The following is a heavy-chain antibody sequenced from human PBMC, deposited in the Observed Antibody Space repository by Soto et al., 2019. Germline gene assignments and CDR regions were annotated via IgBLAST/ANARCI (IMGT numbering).Heavy chain of an antibody. V-gene: IGHV3-30*18. Sequence: QVQLVESGGGVVQPGRSLRLSCAASGFTFSSYGMHWVRQAPGKGLEWVAVISYDGSNKYYADSVKGRFTISRDNSKNTLYLQMNSLRAEDTAVYYCAKGGPMITFGGVIVPKGDYYYYGMDVWGQGTTVTVSS. J-gene: IGHJ6*02. D-gene: IGHD3-16*02. CDR3: AKGGPMITFGGVIVPKGDYYYYGMDV. CDR1: GFTFSSYG. CDR2: ISYDGSNK.